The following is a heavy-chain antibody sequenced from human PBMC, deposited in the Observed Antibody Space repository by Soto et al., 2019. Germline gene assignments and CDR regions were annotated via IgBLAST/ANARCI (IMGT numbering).Heavy chain of an antibody. V-gene: IGHV1-69*01. D-gene: IGHD1-26*01. Sequence: QVQLVQSASEVKKPGSSAKVSCKASGGTFSNYAFSWVRQAPGQGLEWMGGIIPMIGTANYAEKFQGRVTITADESTSTVYMELSRLRSEYTALYYCARVRSGTYFGVYYNGMDVWGQGTAVTVSS. J-gene: IGHJ6*02. CDR2: IIPMIGTA. CDR3: ARVRSGTYFGVYYNGMDV. CDR1: GGTFSNYA.